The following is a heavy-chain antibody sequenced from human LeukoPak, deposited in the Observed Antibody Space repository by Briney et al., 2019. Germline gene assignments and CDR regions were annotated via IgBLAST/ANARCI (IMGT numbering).Heavy chain of an antibody. J-gene: IGHJ6*02. CDR2: ISSSGSTI. Sequence: GGSLRLSCAASGFTFSDYYMSWIRQAPGKGLEWVSYISSSGSTIYYADSAKGRFTISRDNAKNSLYLQMNSLRAEDTAVYYCARVEFDYYDSSGPRAYYYGMDVWGQGTTVTVSS. V-gene: IGHV3-11*01. CDR3: ARVEFDYYDSSGPRAYYYGMDV. D-gene: IGHD3-22*01. CDR1: GFTFSDYY.